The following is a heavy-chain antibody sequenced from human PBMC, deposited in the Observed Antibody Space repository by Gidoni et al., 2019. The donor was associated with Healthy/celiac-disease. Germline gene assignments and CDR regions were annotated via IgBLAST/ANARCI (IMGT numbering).Heavy chain of an antibody. J-gene: IGHJ4*02. V-gene: IGHV1-24*01. CDR2: FDPEDGET. CDR3: ATDRGRGGGGSGTFDY. CDR1: GYTLTELS. D-gene: IGHD3-10*01. Sequence: KKPGASVKVSCKVSGYTLTELSMHWVRQAPGKGLEWMGGFDPEDGETIYAQKFQGRVTMTEDTSTDTAYMELSSLRPEDTAVYYCATDRGRGGGGSGTFDYWGQGTLVTVSS.